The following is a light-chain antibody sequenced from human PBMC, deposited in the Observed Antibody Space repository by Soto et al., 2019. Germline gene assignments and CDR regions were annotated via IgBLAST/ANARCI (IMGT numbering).Light chain of an antibody. CDR2: DAS. J-gene: IGKJ1*01. Sequence: DIQMTQSPSTLSASVVGIGRSGCRASQSISSWLVWYQQKPGKAPKLLIYDASSLESGVPSRFSGSGSGTEFTLTISSLQPDDFATYYCQQYNNYATWTFGQGTKVDIK. V-gene: IGKV1-5*01. CDR3: QQYNNYATWT. CDR1: QSISSW.